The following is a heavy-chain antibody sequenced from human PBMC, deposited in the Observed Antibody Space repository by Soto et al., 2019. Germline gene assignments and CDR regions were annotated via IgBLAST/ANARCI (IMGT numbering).Heavy chain of an antibody. CDR3: ARVQYDFWGGEASEVYGMDV. D-gene: IGHD3-3*01. V-gene: IGHV4-59*01. CDR1: GGSISSYY. CDR2: IYYSGST. J-gene: IGHJ6*02. Sequence: SETLSLTCTVSGGSISSYYWSWIRQPPGKGLEWIGYIYYSGSTNYNPSLKSRVTISVDTSKNQFSLKLSSVTAADTAVYYCARVQYDFWGGEASEVYGMDVWGQGTTVTVSS.